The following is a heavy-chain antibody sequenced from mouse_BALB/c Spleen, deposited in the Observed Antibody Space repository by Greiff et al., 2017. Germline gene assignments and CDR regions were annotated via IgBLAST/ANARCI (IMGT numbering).Heavy chain of an antibody. CDR1: GFTFSSYA. V-gene: IGHV5-6-5*01. D-gene: IGHD4-1*01. CDR2: ISSGGST. CDR3: ARGHGKGWYFDV. Sequence: EVQLVESGGGLVKPGGSLKLSCAASGFTFSSYAMSWVRQTPEKRLEWVASISSGGSTYYPDSVKGRFPISRDNARNILYLQMSSLRSEDTAMYYCARGHGKGWYFDVWGAGTTVTVSA. J-gene: IGHJ1*01.